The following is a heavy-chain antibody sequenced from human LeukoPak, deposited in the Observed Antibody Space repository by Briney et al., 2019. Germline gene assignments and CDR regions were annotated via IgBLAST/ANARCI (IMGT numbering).Heavy chain of an antibody. V-gene: IGHV4-59*08. CDR3: ARQGYYDSSGYYTYAFDI. J-gene: IGHJ3*02. D-gene: IGHD3-22*01. CDR1: GGSISSYY. CDR2: IYYSGST. Sequence: SETLSLTCTVSGGSISSYYWSWIRQPPGKGLEWIGYIYYSGSTNYNPSLKSRVTISVDTSKNQFSLKLSSVTAADTAVYYCARQGYYDSSGYYTYAFDIWGQGTMVTVSS.